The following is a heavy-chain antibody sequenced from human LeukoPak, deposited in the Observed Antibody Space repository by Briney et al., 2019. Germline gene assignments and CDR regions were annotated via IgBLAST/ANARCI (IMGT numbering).Heavy chain of an antibody. J-gene: IGHJ6*03. V-gene: IGHV4-34*01. CDR3: ARGGPDIVVVPAARRGYYYYYMDV. CDR1: GGSFSGYY. D-gene: IGHD2-2*01. Sequence: SETLSLTCAVYGGSFSGYYWSWIRQPPGKGLEWIGEINHSGSTNYNPSLKSRVTISVDTSKNQFSLKLSSVTAADTAVCYCARGGPDIVVVPAARRGYYYYYMDVWGKGTTVTISS. CDR2: INHSGST.